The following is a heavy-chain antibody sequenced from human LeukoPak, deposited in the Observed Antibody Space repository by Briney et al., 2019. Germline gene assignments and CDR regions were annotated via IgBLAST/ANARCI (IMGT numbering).Heavy chain of an antibody. CDR2: IIPMFGTA. D-gene: IGHD3-22*01. Sequence: SVKVSCKASGITFNYCTISWVRQAPGQGLGWMGRIIPMFGTADYAQKFQGRVTMTTDESTNTAYMELSSLRSEDTAVYYCAREPVPRSSGLQYWGQGTLVTVSS. CDR1: GITFNYCT. V-gene: IGHV1-69*05. CDR3: AREPVPRSSGLQY. J-gene: IGHJ4*02.